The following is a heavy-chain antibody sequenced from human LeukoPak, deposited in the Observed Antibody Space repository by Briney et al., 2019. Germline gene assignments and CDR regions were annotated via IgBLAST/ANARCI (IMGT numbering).Heavy chain of an antibody. V-gene: IGHV3-23*01. Sequence: PGGSLRLSCAASGFTFSSYAMSWVRQAPGKGLEWVSGITGSGGGTYYADSVKGRFTISRDNSKNTLYLQMNSLRAEDTAVYYCAKDGSDYGDYVGYFDLWGRGTLVTVSS. CDR1: GFTFSSYA. D-gene: IGHD4-17*01. CDR2: ITGSGGGT. CDR3: AKDGSDYGDYVGYFDL. J-gene: IGHJ2*01.